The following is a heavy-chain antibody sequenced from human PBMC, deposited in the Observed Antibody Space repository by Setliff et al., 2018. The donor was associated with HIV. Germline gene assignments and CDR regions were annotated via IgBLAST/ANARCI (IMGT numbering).Heavy chain of an antibody. CDR3: ARRPRIVGVRKNAFDI. Sequence: PSETLSLTCTVSGGSISSYYWSWIRQPPGKGLEWIGYIYTSGSTNYNPSLKSRVTISVDTSKNQFSLKLSSVTAADTAVYYCARRPRIVGVRKNAFDIWGQGTMVTVSS. J-gene: IGHJ3*02. V-gene: IGHV4-4*09. CDR2: IYTSGST. CDR1: GGSISSYY. D-gene: IGHD1-26*01.